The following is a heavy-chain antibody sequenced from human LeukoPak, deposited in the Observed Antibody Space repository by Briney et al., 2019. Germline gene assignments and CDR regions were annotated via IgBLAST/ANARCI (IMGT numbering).Heavy chain of an antibody. V-gene: IGHV1-3*01. J-gene: IGHJ4*02. Sequence: ASVKVSCKASGYTFTSYAMRWVRQAPGQRLEWMGWINAGNGNTKYSQKFQGRVTITRDTSASTAYMELSSLRSEDTAVYYCARDRNIAVAGYYFDYWGQGTLVTVSS. CDR3: ARDRNIAVAGYYFDY. CDR2: INAGNGNT. D-gene: IGHD6-19*01. CDR1: GYTFTSYA.